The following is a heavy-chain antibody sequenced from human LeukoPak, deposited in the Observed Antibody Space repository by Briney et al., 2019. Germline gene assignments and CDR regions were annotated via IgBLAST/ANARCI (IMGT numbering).Heavy chain of an antibody. CDR2: INAGNGNT. Sequence: GASVKVSCKASGYTFTSYYIHWVRQAPGQRLEWMGWINAGNGNTKYSQKFQGRVTITRDTSASTAYMELSSLRSEDTAVYYCARARWGKEGGYYFDYWGQGTLVTVSS. J-gene: IGHJ4*02. CDR3: ARARWGKEGGYYFDY. V-gene: IGHV1-3*01. CDR1: GYTFTSYY. D-gene: IGHD3-16*01.